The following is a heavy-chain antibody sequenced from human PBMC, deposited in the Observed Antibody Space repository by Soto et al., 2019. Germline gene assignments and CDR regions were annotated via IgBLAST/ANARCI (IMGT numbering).Heavy chain of an antibody. CDR2: ISGDGSST. CDR1: GFTFSSYA. J-gene: IGHJ4*02. CDR3: AKDWEFDWPNYYFDY. Sequence: LXLSCAASGFTFSSYAMSWVRQAPGKGLEWVSAISGDGSSTYFADSGKGRFTISRDNSKNTLYLQMNSLRAEDTAVYYCAKDWEFDWPNYYFDYWGQGTLVTVSS. V-gene: IGHV3-23*01. D-gene: IGHD3-9*01.